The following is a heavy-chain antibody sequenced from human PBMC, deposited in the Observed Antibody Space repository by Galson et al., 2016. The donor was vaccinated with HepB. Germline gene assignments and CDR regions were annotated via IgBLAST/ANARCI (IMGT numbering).Heavy chain of an antibody. CDR2: IDISGST. J-gene: IGHJ3*02. V-gene: IGHV4-61*02. D-gene: IGHD3-3*01. CDR3: AREWSGFDM. Sequence: TLSLTCTVSGDSMGSSSFYWNWIRQSAGKGLEWIGRIDISGSTNYSPSLKIRVTISIDTSKSQFSLRVTSVTEADTAVYYCAREWSGFDMWGQGTMVTVSS. CDR1: GDSMGSSSFY.